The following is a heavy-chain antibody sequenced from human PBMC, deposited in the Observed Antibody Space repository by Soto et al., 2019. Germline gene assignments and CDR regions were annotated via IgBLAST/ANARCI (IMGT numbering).Heavy chain of an antibody. CDR1: GFTVSSNY. CDR2: IYSGGST. Sequence: PGGSLRLSCAASGFTVSSNYMSWVRQAPGKGLEWVSVIYSGGSTYYADSVKGRFTISRDNSKNTLYLQMNSLRAEDTAVYYCAREEPSPPNWFDPWGQGTLVTVSS. V-gene: IGHV3-66*01. J-gene: IGHJ5*02. CDR3: AREEPSPPNWFDP.